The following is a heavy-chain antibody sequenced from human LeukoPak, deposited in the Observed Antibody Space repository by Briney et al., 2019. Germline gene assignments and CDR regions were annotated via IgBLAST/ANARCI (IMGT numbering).Heavy chain of an antibody. Sequence: GGSLRLSCEAAGFIFRNYWMGWVRQVPGKGLEWVANINEDGSEKYYVDSVRGRFAISGDNAKNSLYLQMNILRPEDTAVFYCLSGPGHCGQGTLVTVSS. CDR2: INEDGSEK. V-gene: IGHV3-7*01. CDR3: LSGPGH. J-gene: IGHJ4*02. CDR1: GFIFRNYW.